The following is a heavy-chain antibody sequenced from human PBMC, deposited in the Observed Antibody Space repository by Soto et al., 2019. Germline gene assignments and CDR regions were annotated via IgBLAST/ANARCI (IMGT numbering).Heavy chain of an antibody. CDR3: AIGLSGLLPFNWFDP. D-gene: IGHD1-26*01. J-gene: IGHJ5*02. V-gene: IGHV4-31*03. CDR2: IYYSGST. Sequence: PSETLSLTCTVSGGSISSGGYYWSWIRQHPGKGLEWIGYIYYSGSTYYNPSLKSRVTISVDPSKNQFSLKLSSVTAADTAVYYCAIGLSGLLPFNWFDPWGQGTLVTVSS. CDR1: GGSISSGGYY.